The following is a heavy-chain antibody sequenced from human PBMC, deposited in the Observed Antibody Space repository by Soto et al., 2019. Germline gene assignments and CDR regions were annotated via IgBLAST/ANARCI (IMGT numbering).Heavy chain of an antibody. V-gene: IGHV3-33*01. CDR3: ARGSGSYYYGMDV. CDR2: IWYDGSNK. Sequence: QVQLVEPGGGVVQPGKSLRLSCAASGFTFSSYGMHWVRQAPGKGLEWVAVIWYDGSNKYYADSVKGRFTISRDNSKNTLYLQMNSLRAEDTAVYYCARGSGSYYYGMDVWGQGTTVTVSS. CDR1: GFTFSSYG. J-gene: IGHJ6*02. D-gene: IGHD1-26*01.